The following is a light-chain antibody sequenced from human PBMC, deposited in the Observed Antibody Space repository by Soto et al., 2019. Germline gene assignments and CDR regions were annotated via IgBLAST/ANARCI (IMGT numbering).Light chain of an antibody. CDR1: QSISSW. CDR3: QQYGSSSWT. J-gene: IGKJ1*01. CDR2: DAS. Sequence: DIQMTQSPSTLSASVGDRVTITCRASQSISSWLAWYQQKPGKAPKLLIYDASSLESGVPSRLSGSGSGTDFTLTISRLEPEDFAVYYCQQYGSSSWTFGQGTKVDIK. V-gene: IGKV1-5*01.